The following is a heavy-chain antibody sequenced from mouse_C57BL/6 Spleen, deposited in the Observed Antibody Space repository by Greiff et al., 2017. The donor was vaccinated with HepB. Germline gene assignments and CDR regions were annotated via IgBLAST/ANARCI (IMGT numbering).Heavy chain of an antibody. V-gene: IGHV1-81*01. D-gene: IGHD1-1*01. J-gene: IGHJ2*01. CDR1: GYTFTSYG. CDR2: IYPRSGNT. Sequence: QVQLQQSGAELARPGASVKLSCKASGYTFTSYGISWVKQRTGQGLEWIGEIYPRSGNTYYNEKFKGKATLTADKSSSTVYMELRSLTSEDSAVYFCARRTTVVASGGFDYWGQGTTLTVSS. CDR3: ARRTTVVASGGFDY.